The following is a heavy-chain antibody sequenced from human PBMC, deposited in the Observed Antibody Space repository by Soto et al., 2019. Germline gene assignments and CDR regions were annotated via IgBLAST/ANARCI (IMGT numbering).Heavy chain of an antibody. CDR1: GCTFSSYA. Sequence: SVKVSCKASGCTFSSYAISWVRQAPGQGLEWMGGIIPIFGTANYAQKFQGRVTITADESTSTAYMELSSLRSEDTAVYYCARGTPRHLEWEPNTYYFDYWGQGTLVTV. CDR2: IIPIFGTA. J-gene: IGHJ4*02. CDR3: ARGTPRHLEWEPNTYYFDY. D-gene: IGHD1-26*01. V-gene: IGHV1-69*13.